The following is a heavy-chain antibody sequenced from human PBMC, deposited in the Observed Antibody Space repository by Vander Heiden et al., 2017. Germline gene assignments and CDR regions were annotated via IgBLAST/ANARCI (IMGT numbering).Heavy chain of an antibody. CDR3: ARSWGSYSYYFDY. D-gene: IGHD1-26*01. Sequence: QVQVVESGGGLVKPGGSLRLSCAASGFTFSDFYMSWIRQAPGKGLEWVSYISPSGSTIFYADSVKGRFTISRDNAKNSLYLQMNSLRADDTAVYYCARSWGSYSYYFDYWGQGTLVPVS. CDR1: GFTFSDFY. CDR2: ISPSGSTI. J-gene: IGHJ4*02. V-gene: IGHV3-11*01.